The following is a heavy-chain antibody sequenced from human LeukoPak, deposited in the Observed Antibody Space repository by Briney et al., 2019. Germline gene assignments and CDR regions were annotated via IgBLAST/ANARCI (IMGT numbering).Heavy chain of an antibody. D-gene: IGHD5-12*01. CDR2: ISAYNGDT. CDR3: ARESNGGYGFDY. V-gene: IGHV1-18*01. Sequence: ASVKVSCKASGYTFTSYGINWVRQAPGQGLEWMGWISAYNGDTNYAQKLQGRVTMTRDTSASTAYMELRSLKSDDTAVYYCARESNGGYGFDYWGQGTLVTVAS. CDR1: GYTFTSYG. J-gene: IGHJ4*02.